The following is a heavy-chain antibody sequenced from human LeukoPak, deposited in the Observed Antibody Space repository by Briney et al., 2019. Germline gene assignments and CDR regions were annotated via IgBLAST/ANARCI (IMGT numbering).Heavy chain of an antibody. Sequence: EASVKVSCKASGGTFSSYAISWVRQAPGQGLEWMGGIIPIFGTANYAQKFQGRVTITADESTSTAYMELSSLRSEDTAVYYCARPSHPKTNGWYYFFGMDVWGQGTTVTVSS. CDR1: GGTFSSYA. CDR2: IIPIFGTA. V-gene: IGHV1-69*13. J-gene: IGHJ6*02. CDR3: ARPSHPKTNGWYYFFGMDV. D-gene: IGHD6-19*01.